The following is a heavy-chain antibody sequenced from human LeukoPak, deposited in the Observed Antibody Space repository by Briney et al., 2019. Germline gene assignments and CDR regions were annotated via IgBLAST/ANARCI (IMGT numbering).Heavy chain of an antibody. V-gene: IGHV5-51*01. D-gene: IGHD5-24*01. Sequence: GESLKISCKVSGYSFTNYWIGWVRQMPGKGLEWIGIIYPADSHTRYSPSFQGQVTISADKSISTAYLQWNSLKASDTAIYYCARGWLQSYFDYWGQGTLVTVSS. J-gene: IGHJ4*02. CDR2: IYPADSHT. CDR1: GYSFTNYW. CDR3: ARGWLQSYFDY.